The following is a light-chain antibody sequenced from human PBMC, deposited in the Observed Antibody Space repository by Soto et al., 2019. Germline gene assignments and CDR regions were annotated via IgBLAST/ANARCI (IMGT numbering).Light chain of an antibody. CDR2: DAS. J-gene: IGKJ1*01. CDR3: QQYNSQWT. Sequence: IQITQSPSTLSASVGYRVTITCRASQSISSWLAWYQQTPGKAPKLLIYDASSLESGVPSRFSGSGSGTEFTLTISSLQPDDFATYYCQQYNSQWTFGQGTKVDIK. V-gene: IGKV1-5*01. CDR1: QSISSW.